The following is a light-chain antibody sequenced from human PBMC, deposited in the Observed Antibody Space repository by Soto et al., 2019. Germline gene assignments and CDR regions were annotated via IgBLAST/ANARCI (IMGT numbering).Light chain of an antibody. V-gene: IGLV3-21*02. J-gene: IGLJ3*02. Sequence: SYVLTQPPSVSVAPVQTATITCGGNNIESKSVHWYQQRPGQAPVLVVYDDSVRPSGIPDRFSGSNSGNTATLTISRVEAGDEADFYCQLWDSTSYHPGVVFGGGTTLTVL. CDR2: DDS. CDR1: NIESKS. CDR3: QLWDSTSYHPGVV.